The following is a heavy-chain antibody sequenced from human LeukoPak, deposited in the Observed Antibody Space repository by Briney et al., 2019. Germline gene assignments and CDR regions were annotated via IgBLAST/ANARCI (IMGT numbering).Heavy chain of an antibody. CDR1: GYTFTNYW. D-gene: IGHD3-10*01. V-gene: IGHV5-51*01. J-gene: IGHJ4*02. Sequence: GESLKISCKGSGYTFTNYWIGWVRQMPGKGLEGMGIIYPGDSDTRYNPSFPGQVTISVDKSNNTAYLQWISLKASDTAIYFCARTNVGASDYWGQGTLVTVSS. CDR2: IYPGDSDT. CDR3: ARTNVGASDY.